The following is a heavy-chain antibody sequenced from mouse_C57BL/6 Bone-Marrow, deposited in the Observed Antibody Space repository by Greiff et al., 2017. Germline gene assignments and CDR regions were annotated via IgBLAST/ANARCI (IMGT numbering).Heavy chain of an antibody. D-gene: IGHD2-12*01. CDR2: IYPRSGNT. J-gene: IGHJ4*01. V-gene: IGHV1-81*01. Sequence: QVQLQQSGAELARPGASVKLSCKASGYTFTSYGISWVKQRTGQGLEWIGEIYPRSGNTYYNEKFKGKATLTADKSSSTAYMELRSLTSEDSAVXFCARGLYCYDYYAMDYWGQGTSVTVSS. CDR3: ARGLYCYDYYAMDY. CDR1: GYTFTSYG.